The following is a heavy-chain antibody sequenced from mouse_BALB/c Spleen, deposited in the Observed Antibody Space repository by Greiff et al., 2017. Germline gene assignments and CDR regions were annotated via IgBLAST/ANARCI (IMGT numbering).Heavy chain of an antibody. CDR1: GYSFTGYN. D-gene: IGHD2-4*01. CDR2: IDPYYGGT. Sequence: EVKLVESGPELEKPGASVKISCKASGYSFTGYNMNWVKQSNGKSLEWIGNIDPYYGGTSYNQKFKGKATLTVDKSSSTAYMQLKSLTSEDSAVYYCARRGYDYDWFAYWGQGTLVTVSA. CDR3: ARRGYDYDWFAY. V-gene: IGHV1-39*01. J-gene: IGHJ3*01.